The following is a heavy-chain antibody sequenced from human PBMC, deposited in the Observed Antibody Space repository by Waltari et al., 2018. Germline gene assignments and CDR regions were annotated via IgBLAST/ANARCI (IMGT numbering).Heavy chain of an antibody. CDR3: ARDKGIVAPYGMDV. J-gene: IGHJ6*02. D-gene: IGHD1-26*01. CDR1: GFTFSSYS. Sequence: EVQLVESGGGLVQPGGSLRLSCAASGFTFSSYSMNWVRQAPGKGLEWVSYISSSSSTIYYADSGKGRLTISRDNAKNSLYLQMNSLRAEDTAVYYCARDKGIVAPYGMDVWGQGTTVTVSS. CDR2: ISSSSSTI. V-gene: IGHV3-48*01.